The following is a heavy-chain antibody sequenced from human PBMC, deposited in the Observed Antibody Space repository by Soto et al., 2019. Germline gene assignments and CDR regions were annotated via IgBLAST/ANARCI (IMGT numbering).Heavy chain of an antibody. D-gene: IGHD2-15*01. CDR1: GYTFTGYH. Sequence: QVRLVQSGAEMKKPGASVKVSCRTSGYTFTGYHIHWVRQAPGQGLEWMGWINPHSGGTNNAQEFRGRVTMTRDTSISTAYMEVNSLRSDDTAVYYCARGCSGGTCFLFDIWGQGTLVTVTS. CDR3: ARGCSGGTCFLFDI. J-gene: IGHJ5*02. V-gene: IGHV1-2*02. CDR2: INPHSGGT.